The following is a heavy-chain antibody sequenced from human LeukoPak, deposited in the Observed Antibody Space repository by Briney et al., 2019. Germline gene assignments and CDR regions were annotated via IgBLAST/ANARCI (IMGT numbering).Heavy chain of an antibody. J-gene: IGHJ4*02. D-gene: IGHD3-10*01. CDR1: GGSFSGHY. CDR2: INHSGNT. V-gene: IGHV4-34*01. CDR3: ARGLIRYYSGSGTSGNFDY. Sequence: KPSETLSLTCGVYGGSFSGHYWTWIRQPAGKGLEWIGEINHSGNTNYNPSLKSRVTTSVDTSKNQFSLRLTSVTAADTAVYYCARGLIRYYSGSGTSGNFDYWGQGTLVTVSS.